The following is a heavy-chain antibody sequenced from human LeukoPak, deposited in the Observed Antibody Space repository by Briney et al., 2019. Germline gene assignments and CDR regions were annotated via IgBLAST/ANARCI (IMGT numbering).Heavy chain of an antibody. Sequence: SETLSLTCTVSGGSISSYYWSWLRQPPGKGLEWVGYIYYSGSTNYNPSLKSRVTISVDTSKNQFSLKLSSVTAADTAVYYCARVLYYYGSGSYPDDYYYGMDVWGQGTTVTVSS. CDR3: ARVLYYYGSGSYPDDYYYGMDV. CDR2: IYYSGST. CDR1: GGSISSYY. V-gene: IGHV4-59*01. D-gene: IGHD3-10*01. J-gene: IGHJ6*02.